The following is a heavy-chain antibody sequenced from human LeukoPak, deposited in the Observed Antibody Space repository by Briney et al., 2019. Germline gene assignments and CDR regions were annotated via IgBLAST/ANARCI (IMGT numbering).Heavy chain of an antibody. CDR3: ARRYCTNGICYDDRGSFDI. CDR1: GGTFSNFA. Sequence: SVKVSCKASGGTFSNFAITWVRQAPGQGLEWMGEILPIFGTTNYAQEFQGRVTITADKSTNTAYMELSSLRSEDTAVYYCARRYCTNGICYDDRGSFDIWGQGTMVTVSS. CDR2: ILPIFGTT. V-gene: IGHV1-69*06. J-gene: IGHJ3*02. D-gene: IGHD2-8*01.